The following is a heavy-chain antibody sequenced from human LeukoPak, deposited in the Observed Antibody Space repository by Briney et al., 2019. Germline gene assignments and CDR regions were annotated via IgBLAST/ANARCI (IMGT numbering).Heavy chain of an antibody. Sequence: SETLSLTCTVSGGSISSYYWSWIRQPPGKGLEWIGYIYYSGSTNYNPSLKSRVTISVDTSKNQFSLKLSSVTAADTAVYYCARLGCRLGLRYCSGGSRHWRGAFDIWGQGTMVTVSS. CDR3: ARLGCRLGLRYCSGGSRHWRGAFDI. V-gene: IGHV4-59*01. CDR2: IYYSGST. D-gene: IGHD2-15*01. CDR1: GGSISSYY. J-gene: IGHJ3*02.